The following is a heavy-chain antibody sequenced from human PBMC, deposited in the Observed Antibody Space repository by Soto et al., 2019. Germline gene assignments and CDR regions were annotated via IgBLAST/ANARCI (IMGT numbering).Heavy chain of an antibody. CDR3: ARSYCSTSTCYSYWFDP. D-gene: IGHD2-2*02. CDR1: GYAFNRYG. Sequence: ASVRVSCKASGYAFNRYGLTWVRQAPGQGLEWMGWISAYNGNTNYAQNLQGRVTMTTDTSTSTAYMELRNLNSDDTAVYYCARSYCSTSTCYSYWFDPWGQGTLVPVSS. CDR2: ISAYNGNT. J-gene: IGHJ5*02. V-gene: IGHV1-18*04.